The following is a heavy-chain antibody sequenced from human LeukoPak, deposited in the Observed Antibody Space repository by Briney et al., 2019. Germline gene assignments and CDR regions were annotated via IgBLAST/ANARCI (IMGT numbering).Heavy chain of an antibody. J-gene: IGHJ4*02. CDR2: INPNSGGT. V-gene: IGHV1-2*02. Sequence: GASVKVSCKASGYTFTGYYMHWVRQAPGQGLEWMGWINPNSGGTNYAQKFQGRVTMTRDTSISTAYMELSRLRSDDTAVYYCARKVGAVAGKYYFDYWGQGTLVTVSS. CDR1: GYTFTGYY. D-gene: IGHD6-19*01. CDR3: ARKVGAVAGKYYFDY.